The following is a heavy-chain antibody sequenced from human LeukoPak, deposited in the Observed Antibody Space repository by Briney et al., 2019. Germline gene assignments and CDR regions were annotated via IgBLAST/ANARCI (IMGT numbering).Heavy chain of an antibody. J-gene: IGHJ4*02. CDR3: ARHVVAVGFDY. CDR2: TSYEGSNN. D-gene: IGHD3-22*01. Sequence: PGGSLRLSCAASGFTFSSYGMHWVRQAPGKGLEWVAVTSYEGSNNYYADSVKGRFTISRDNAKNSLYLQMNSLRAEDTAVYYCARHVVAVGFDYWGQGTLVTVSS. V-gene: IGHV3-30*03. CDR1: GFTFSSYG.